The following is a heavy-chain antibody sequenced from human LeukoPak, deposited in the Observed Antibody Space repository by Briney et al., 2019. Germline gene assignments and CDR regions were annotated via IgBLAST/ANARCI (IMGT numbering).Heavy chain of an antibody. J-gene: IGHJ4*02. Sequence: GGSLRLSCAASGFTFSSYWMSWVRQAPGKGLEWVANIKQDGSDKYYVDSVKGRFTISRDNAKNSLYLQMNSLRAEDTAVYYCASNNYGSARKGYYFDYWGQGTLVTVSS. CDR3: ASNNYGSARKGYYFDY. CDR2: IKQDGSDK. D-gene: IGHD3-10*01. CDR1: GFTFSSYW. V-gene: IGHV3-7*01.